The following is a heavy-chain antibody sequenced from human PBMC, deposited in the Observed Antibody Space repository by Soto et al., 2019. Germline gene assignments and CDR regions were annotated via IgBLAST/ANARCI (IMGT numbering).Heavy chain of an antibody. V-gene: IGHV4-34*01. D-gene: IGHD3-10*01. Sequence: SETLSLTCTVYGGSFSGYYWSWIRQPPGKGLEWIGEINHSGSTNYNPSLKSRVTISVDTSKNQFSLKLSSVTAADTAVYYCARAASMVRGVIKYGMDVWGQGTTVTVSS. CDR2: INHSGST. J-gene: IGHJ6*02. CDR1: GGSFSGYY. CDR3: ARAASMVRGVIKYGMDV.